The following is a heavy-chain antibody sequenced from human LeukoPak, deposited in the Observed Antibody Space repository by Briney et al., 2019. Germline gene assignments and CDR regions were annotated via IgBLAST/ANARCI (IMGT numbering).Heavy chain of an antibody. Sequence: SETLSLTCTVSGGSISTSNYYWGWIRQPPGKGLEWIGYIYYSGSTNYNPSLKSRVTISVDTSKNQFSLKLGSVTAADTAVYYCARTHWSYFDYWGQGTLVTVSS. J-gene: IGHJ4*02. CDR3: ARTHWSYFDY. D-gene: IGHD2-8*02. CDR1: GGSISTSNYY. V-gene: IGHV4-61*05. CDR2: IYYSGST.